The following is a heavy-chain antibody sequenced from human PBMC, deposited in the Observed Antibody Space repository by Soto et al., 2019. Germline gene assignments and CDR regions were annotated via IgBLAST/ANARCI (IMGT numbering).Heavy chain of an antibody. D-gene: IGHD2-15*01. J-gene: IGHJ4*02. Sequence: QVQLVESGGGAVQPGRSLRLSCAASGFTFGGYSMHWVRQAPGKGLEWVAVVAYDGSTEHYADAVKGRFSISRDNSKNTLYLEMNSLIAEDVGIYYCVRDGQGGHVEAVDYWGQGTLVTVSS. CDR2: VAYDGSTE. CDR3: VRDGQGGHVEAVDY. CDR1: GFTFGGYS. V-gene: IGHV3-30-3*01.